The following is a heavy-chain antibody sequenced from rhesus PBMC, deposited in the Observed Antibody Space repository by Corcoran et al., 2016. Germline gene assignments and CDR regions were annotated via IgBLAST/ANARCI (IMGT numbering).Heavy chain of an antibody. CDR2: VDPVYSEI. CDR1: GYTFTELS. Sequence: EVQLVQSGAEVKKPGASGKVFCKVSGYTFTELSMHWGRQATGKGLEWMGGVDPVYSEIIHAEKFQGRVTRTEDTSTDTAYMELSSLGSEDTAVYYCARVSTFGGSLDVWGRGVLVTVSS. V-gene: IGHV1-156*01. CDR3: ARVSTFGGSLDV. J-gene: IGHJ5-2*02. D-gene: IGHD2-15*01.